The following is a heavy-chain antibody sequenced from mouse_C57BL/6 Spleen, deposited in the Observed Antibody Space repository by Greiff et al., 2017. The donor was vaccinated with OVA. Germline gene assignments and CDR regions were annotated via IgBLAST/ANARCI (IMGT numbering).Heavy chain of an antibody. CDR1: GFNIKDYY. D-gene: IGHD2-14*01. V-gene: IGHV14-2*01. CDR2: LDPEDGET. J-gene: IGHJ1*03. Sequence: VQLQQSGAELVKPGASVKLSCTASGFNIKDYYMHWVKQRTEQGLEWIGRLDPEDGETKYAPPFKGKATITADTSPNPAYLQLSSLTAEDSAVYYCAPRVYVEGWYFDVWGTGTTVTVSS. CDR3: APRVYVEGWYFDV.